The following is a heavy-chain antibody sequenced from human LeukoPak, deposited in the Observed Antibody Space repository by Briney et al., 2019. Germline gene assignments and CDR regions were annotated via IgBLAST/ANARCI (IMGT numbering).Heavy chain of an antibody. CDR2: VSGSGGTT. V-gene: IGHV3-23*01. D-gene: IGHD3-16*02. Sequence: GGSLRLSCAASTLTFSSYVMTWVRQAPGKGLEWVAIVSGSGGTTDYADSVKGRFTISRDNSNNMVYLQLKSLRVEDTAVYYCASREITFGGVIADLRGYFDLWGRGTLVTVSS. CDR3: ASREITFGGVIADLRGYFDL. J-gene: IGHJ2*01. CDR1: TLTFSSYV.